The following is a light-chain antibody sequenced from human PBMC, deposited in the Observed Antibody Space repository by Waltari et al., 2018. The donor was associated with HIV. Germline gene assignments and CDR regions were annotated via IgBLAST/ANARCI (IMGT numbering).Light chain of an antibody. CDR2: EVS. CDR1: RSDVGGYNY. J-gene: IGLJ3*02. CDR3: SSYTSSSTRV. V-gene: IGLV2-14*01. Sequence: QSALTQPASVSGSPGQSITLSCTGTRSDVGGYNYVSWYQQHPGKAPKLIIYEVSNRPSGVSNRFSGSKSGNTASLTISGLQAEDEADYYCSSYTSSSTRVFGGGTKLTVL.